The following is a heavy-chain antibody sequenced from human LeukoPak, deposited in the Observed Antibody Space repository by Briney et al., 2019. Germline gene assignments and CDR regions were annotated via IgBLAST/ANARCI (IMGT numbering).Heavy chain of an antibody. Sequence: GGSLRLSCAASGFTFSSYWMHWVRQAPGKGLEWVSALSSSGALTYYADSVKGRFTISRDNSKNTLYLEMNSLRAEDTAVYYRAPRRPGGHPFDYWGQGTLVTVSP. D-gene: IGHD3-10*01. CDR2: LSSSGALT. CDR1: GFTFSSYW. J-gene: IGHJ4*02. V-gene: IGHV3-23*01. CDR3: APRRPGGHPFDY.